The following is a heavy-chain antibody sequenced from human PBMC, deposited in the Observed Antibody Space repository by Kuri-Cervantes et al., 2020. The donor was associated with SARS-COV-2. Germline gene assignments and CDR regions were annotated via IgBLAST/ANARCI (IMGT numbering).Heavy chain of an antibody. J-gene: IGHJ5*02. CDR2: IIPTFGTA. D-gene: IGHD2-2*01. Sequence: SVKVSCKASGGTFSSYAISWVRQAPGQGLEWMGGIIPTFGTANYAQKFQGRVTITTDESTSTAYMELSSLRSEDTAVYYCAREGCSSTSCYSAWFDPWGQGTLVTVSS. CDR3: AREGCSSTSCYSAWFDP. V-gene: IGHV1-69*05. CDR1: GGTFSSYA.